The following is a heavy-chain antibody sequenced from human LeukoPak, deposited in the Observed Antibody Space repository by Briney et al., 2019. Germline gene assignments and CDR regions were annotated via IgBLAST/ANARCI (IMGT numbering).Heavy chain of an antibody. Sequence: SETLSLTCTVSGGSISSSSYYWGWIRQPPGKGLEWIGSIYYSGSTYYNPSLKSRVTISVDTSKNQFSLKLSSVTAADTAVYYCARLRAYCDFWSGYPYYFDYWGQGTLVTVSS. V-gene: IGHV4-39*07. D-gene: IGHD3-3*01. J-gene: IGHJ4*02. CDR1: GGSISSSSYY. CDR3: ARLRAYCDFWSGYPYYFDY. CDR2: IYYSGST.